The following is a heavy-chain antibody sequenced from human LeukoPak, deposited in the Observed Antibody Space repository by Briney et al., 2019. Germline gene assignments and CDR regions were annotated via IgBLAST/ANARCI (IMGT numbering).Heavy chain of an antibody. CDR2: ISSSSSYI. Sequence: PGGSLRLSCAASGFTFSSYSMNWVRQAPGKVLEWVSSISSSSSYIYYADSVKGRFTISRDNAKNSLYLQMNSLRAEDTAVYYCARAESGSYHFDYWGQGTLVTVSS. V-gene: IGHV3-21*01. CDR1: GFTFSSYS. D-gene: IGHD1-26*01. J-gene: IGHJ4*02. CDR3: ARAESGSYHFDY.